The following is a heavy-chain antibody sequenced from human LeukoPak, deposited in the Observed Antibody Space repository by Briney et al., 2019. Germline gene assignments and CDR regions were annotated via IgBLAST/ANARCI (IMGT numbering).Heavy chain of an antibody. CDR2: VDPEDGET. CDR1: GYTFTDYY. J-gene: IGHJ5*02. Sequence: ATVKISCKVSGYTFTDYYMHWVQQAPGKGLEWMGLVDPEDGETIYAEKFQGRVTITADTSTDTAYMELSGLRSEDTAVYYCATNPRYCSSTSCYFPWGQGTLVTVSS. V-gene: IGHV1-69-2*01. CDR3: ATNPRYCSSTSCYFP. D-gene: IGHD2-2*01.